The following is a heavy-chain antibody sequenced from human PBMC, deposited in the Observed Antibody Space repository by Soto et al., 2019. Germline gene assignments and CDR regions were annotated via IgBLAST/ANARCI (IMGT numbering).Heavy chain of an antibody. J-gene: IGHJ5*01. CDR1: GFTFSSYN. D-gene: IGHD1-1*01. Sequence: GGSLRLSCAASGFTFSSYNMNWDRQAQGKGLELVSSISSSGTYIYYADSVKGRFTVSRDNAKNSLYLQMSSLRAEDTAVYYCAKTFRGSTSTTNWFDSWGLGILVTVSS. CDR3: AKTFRGSTSTTNWFDS. CDR2: ISSSGTYI. V-gene: IGHV3-21*01.